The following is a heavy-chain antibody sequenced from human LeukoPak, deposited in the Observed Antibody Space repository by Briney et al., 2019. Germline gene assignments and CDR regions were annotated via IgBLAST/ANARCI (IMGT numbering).Heavy chain of an antibody. J-gene: IGHJ5*02. CDR3: ARHSGLRSPFDP. CDR1: GGSISSSNW. D-gene: IGHD3-3*01. Sequence: SGTLSLTCAVSGGSISSSNWWSWVRQPPGRDLEWIGSIYSSGNTYYNPSLESRVTISVDTSKNQLSLRLTSATAADTSVYYCARHSGLRSPFDPWGQGTLVTVSS. CDR2: IYSSGNT. V-gene: IGHV4-4*02.